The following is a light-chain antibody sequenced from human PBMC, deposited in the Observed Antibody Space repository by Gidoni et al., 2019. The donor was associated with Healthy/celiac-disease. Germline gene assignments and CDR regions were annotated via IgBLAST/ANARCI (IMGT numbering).Light chain of an antibody. CDR2: DAS. CDR3: QQYDNLLLT. Sequence: DIQMTQSPSSLSASVGERVTITCQASQDIRNYLNWYQQKPGKAPKLLIYDASNLETGVPSRFSGSGSGTDFTFTISSLQPEDIATYYCQQYDNLLLTFGPGTKVDIK. CDR1: QDIRNY. V-gene: IGKV1-33*01. J-gene: IGKJ3*01.